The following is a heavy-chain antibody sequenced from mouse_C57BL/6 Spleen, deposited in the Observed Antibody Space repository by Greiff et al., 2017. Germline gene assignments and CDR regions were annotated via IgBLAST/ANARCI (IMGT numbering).Heavy chain of an antibody. Sequence: QVQLQQPGAELVKPGASVKVSCKASGYTFTSYWMHWVKQTPGQGLEWIGRIHPSDSDTNYNQKFKGQVTLTVDKSSSTAYMQLSSLTSEDTTVYDCARDESYTMDYWGQGTSVTVSS. J-gene: IGHJ4*01. V-gene: IGHV1-74*01. CDR2: IHPSDSDT. CDR3: ARDESYTMDY. CDR1: GYTFTSYW.